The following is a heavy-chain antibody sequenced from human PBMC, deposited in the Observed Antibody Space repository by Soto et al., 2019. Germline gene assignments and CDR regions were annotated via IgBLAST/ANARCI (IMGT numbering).Heavy chain of an antibody. V-gene: IGHV1-24*01. CDR1: GYTLTELS. J-gene: IGHJ4*02. D-gene: IGHD1-20*01. Sequence: ASVKVSCKVSGYTLTELSMHWVRQAPGKGLEWMGGFDPEDGETIYAQKFQGRVTMTEDTSTDTAYMELSSLRSEDTAVYYCATLGKYNWKDPAGFDYWGQGTLVTVSS. CDR2: FDPEDGET. CDR3: ATLGKYNWKDPAGFDY.